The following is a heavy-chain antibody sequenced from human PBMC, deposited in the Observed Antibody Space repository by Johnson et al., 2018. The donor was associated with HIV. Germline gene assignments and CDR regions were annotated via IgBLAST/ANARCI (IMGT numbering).Heavy chain of an antibody. D-gene: IGHD6-19*01. CDR1: GFTFSSYD. V-gene: IGHV3-13*01. J-gene: IGHJ3*02. CDR2: IGTAGDT. Sequence: VQLVESGGGVVQPGRSLRLSCAASGFTFSSYDMHWVRQAKGKGLEWVSAIGTAGDTYYPGSVKGRFTISRENAKNSLYLQMNSLRAGDTAVYYCARAAVAAPSAFDIWGQGTLVTVSS. CDR3: ARAAVAAPSAFDI.